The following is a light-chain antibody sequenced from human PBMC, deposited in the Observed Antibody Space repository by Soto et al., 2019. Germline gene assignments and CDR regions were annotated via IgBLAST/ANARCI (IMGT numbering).Light chain of an antibody. J-gene: IGLJ1*01. Sequence: QSALTQPRSVSGSPGQSVTISCTGTSSAVGNYNYVSWYQQHPGKAPKLMIYDVSKRPSGVPDRFSGSKSGNTASLTISGLQAEDEADYYCCSYAGSYTSGFRTGTKRTVL. CDR1: SSAVGNYNY. V-gene: IGLV2-11*01. CDR2: DVS. CDR3: CSYAGSYTSG.